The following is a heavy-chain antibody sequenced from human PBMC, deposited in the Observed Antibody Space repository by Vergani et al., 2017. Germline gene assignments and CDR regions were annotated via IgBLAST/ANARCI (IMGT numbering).Heavy chain of an antibody. CDR3: ARATCSGGSCYRGFEY. V-gene: IGHV1-69*11. D-gene: IGHD2-15*01. CDR2: IIPSLATT. CDR1: GGTFSSYA. Sequence: QVQLVQSGAEVKKPGPSVKVSCKASGGTFSSYALNWVRQAPGQGLEWMGSIIPSLATTIYAQKFQGRVTITADESTITAYMELSSLKSEDTAVFYCARATCSGGSCYRGFEYWGQGSLITVSS. J-gene: IGHJ4*02.